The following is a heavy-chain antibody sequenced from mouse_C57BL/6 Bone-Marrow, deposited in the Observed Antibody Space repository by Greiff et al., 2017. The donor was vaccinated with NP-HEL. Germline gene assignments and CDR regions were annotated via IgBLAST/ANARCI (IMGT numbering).Heavy chain of an antibody. Sequence: VQLQQSGAELVRPGASVKLSCKASGYTFTDYYINWVKQRPGQGLEWIARIYPGSGNTYYNEKFKGKATLTAEKSSSTAYMQLSSLTSEDSAVYFCAREGLRRGLDYWGQGTTLTVSS. CDR1: GYTFTDYY. CDR3: AREGLRRGLDY. V-gene: IGHV1-76*01. J-gene: IGHJ2*01. D-gene: IGHD2-2*01. CDR2: IYPGSGNT.